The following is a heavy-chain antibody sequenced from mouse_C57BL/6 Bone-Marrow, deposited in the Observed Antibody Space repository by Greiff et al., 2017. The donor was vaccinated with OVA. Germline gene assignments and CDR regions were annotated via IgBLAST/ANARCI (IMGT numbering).Heavy chain of an antibody. Sequence: QVQLKESGAELAKPGASVKLSCKASGYTFTSYWMHWVKQRPGQGLEWIGYINPSSGYTKYNQKFKDKATLTAEKSSSTAYMQLSSLTYEDSAVYYCARDDSYWYFDVWGTGTTVTVSS. CDR1: GYTFTSYW. D-gene: IGHD2-4*01. V-gene: IGHV1-7*01. CDR2: INPSSGYT. J-gene: IGHJ1*03. CDR3: ARDDSYWYFDV.